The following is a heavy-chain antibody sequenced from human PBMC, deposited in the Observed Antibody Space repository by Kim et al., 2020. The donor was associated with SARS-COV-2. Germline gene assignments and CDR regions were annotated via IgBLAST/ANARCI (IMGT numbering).Heavy chain of an antibody. D-gene: IGHD3-22*01. Sequence: DSVKGRFTIARDNSKNTLYLQMNSPRAEDTAVYYCAKVPVWYDSSGPHFTGGQGTLVTVSS. CDR3: AKVPVWYDSSGPHFT. J-gene: IGHJ4*02. V-gene: IGHV3-23*01.